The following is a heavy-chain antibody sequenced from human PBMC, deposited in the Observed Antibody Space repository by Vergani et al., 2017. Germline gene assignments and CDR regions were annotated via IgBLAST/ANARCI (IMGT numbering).Heavy chain of an antibody. D-gene: IGHD3-16*01. CDR2: ISGSGGST. CDR1: GFTFSSSA. Sequence: EVQLLESGGGLVQPGGSLRLSCAASGFTFSSSAMSRVRQAPGKGLEWVSAISGSGGSTYYADSVKGRFTISRDNSKNTLYLQMNSLRAEDTAVYYCAKIGSRLNYMDVWGKGTTVTVSS. V-gene: IGHV3-23*01. J-gene: IGHJ6*03. CDR3: AKIGSRLNYMDV.